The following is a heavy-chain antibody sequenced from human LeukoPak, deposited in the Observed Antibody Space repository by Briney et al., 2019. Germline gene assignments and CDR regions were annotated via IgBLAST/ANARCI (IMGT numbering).Heavy chain of an antibody. D-gene: IGHD5-24*01. CDR3: ARGWIEMPTVYFDY. V-gene: IGHV1-18*01. CDR2: ISTYNGDT. CDR1: DYTLTSYG. J-gene: IGHJ4*02. Sequence: ASVKVSCKASDYTLTSYGISWVRQAPGQGLEWMGWISTYNGDTKYTQKLQGRVTMTADTSTRTAYMELRSLRSDDTAVYYCARGWIEMPTVYFDYWGQGTLVSVFS.